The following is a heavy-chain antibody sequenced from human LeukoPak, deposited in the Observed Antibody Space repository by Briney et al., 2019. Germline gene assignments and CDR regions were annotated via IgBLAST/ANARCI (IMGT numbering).Heavy chain of an antibody. D-gene: IGHD3-9*01. V-gene: IGHV3-74*01. J-gene: IGHJ4*02. CDR2: INSDGTST. Sequence: GGSLRLPCAASGFTFSIYWMHWVRQAPGKGLVWVSRINSDGTSTGYADSVRGRFTISRDNAGNTLYLQMNSLGAEDTAVYYCARDFDQPSGNWGQGTLVTVSS. CDR1: GFTFSIYW. CDR3: ARDFDQPSGN.